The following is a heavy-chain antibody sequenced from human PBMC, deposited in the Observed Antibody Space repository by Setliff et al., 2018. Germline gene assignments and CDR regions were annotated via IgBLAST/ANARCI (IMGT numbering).Heavy chain of an antibody. CDR1: GFTFTDYA. Sequence: GSLRLSCAASGFTFTDYAMSWVRQAPGKGLEWVSTIYSGDRSTFYTDSVKGRFIIYRDSSKNTLYMQMNSLRAEDTAVYYCAKPRVELRWGFESWGQGTLVTVPQ. CDR3: AKPRVELRWGFES. V-gene: IGHV3-23*03. CDR2: IYSGDRST. J-gene: IGHJ4*02. D-gene: IGHD1-7*01.